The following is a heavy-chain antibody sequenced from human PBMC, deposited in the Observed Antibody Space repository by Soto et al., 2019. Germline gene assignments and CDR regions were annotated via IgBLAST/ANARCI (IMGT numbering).Heavy chain of an antibody. D-gene: IGHD5-18*01. J-gene: IGHJ4*02. V-gene: IGHV4-30-4*01. CDR1: GGSISSGDYY. CDR3: ASWDTAMVYFDY. CDR2: IYYSGST. Sequence: PSETLSLTCTVSGGSISSGDYYWIWIRQPPGKGLEWIGYIYYSGSTYYNPSLKSRVTISVDTSKNQFSLKLSSVTAADTAVYYCASWDTAMVYFDYWGQGTLVTVSS.